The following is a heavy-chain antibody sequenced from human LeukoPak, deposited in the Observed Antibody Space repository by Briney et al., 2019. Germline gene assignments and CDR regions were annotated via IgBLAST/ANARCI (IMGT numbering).Heavy chain of an antibody. CDR2: ISAYNGNT. CDR3: ARDGRVVVVPAATSHNYYYGMDV. J-gene: IGHJ6*02. CDR1: GYTFTSYG. D-gene: IGHD2-2*01. Sequence: ASVKVSCKASGYTFTSYGINWVRQAPGQGLEWMGLISAYNGNTNYAQKLQGRVTMTTDTSTSTAYMELRSRRSDDTAVYYCARDGRVVVVPAATSHNYYYGMDVWGQGTTVTVSS. V-gene: IGHV1-18*01.